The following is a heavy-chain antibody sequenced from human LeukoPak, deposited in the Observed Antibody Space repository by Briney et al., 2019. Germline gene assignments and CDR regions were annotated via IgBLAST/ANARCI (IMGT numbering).Heavy chain of an antibody. CDR3: ARAGSGSYYGDP. V-gene: IGHV3-72*01. D-gene: IGHD1-26*01. J-gene: IGHJ5*02. Sequence: PGGSLRLSCAASGFTFSNAWMSWVRQAPGKGLEWVGRIRKKANSYTTEYAASVKGRFTISRDDSKNSLYLQMNSLNTEDTAMYYCARAGSGSYYGDPWGQGTLVTVSS. CDR1: GFTFSNAW. CDR2: IRKKANSYTT.